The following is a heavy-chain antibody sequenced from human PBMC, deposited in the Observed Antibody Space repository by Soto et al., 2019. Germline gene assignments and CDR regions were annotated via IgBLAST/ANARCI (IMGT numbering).Heavy chain of an antibody. V-gene: IGHV3-30-3*01. J-gene: IGHJ6*02. CDR1: GFTFSSYA. D-gene: IGHD6-6*01. CDR3: ARSEGAARPRWFSGGYYYYYGMDV. Sequence: PGGSLRLSCAASGFTFSSYAMHWVRQAPGKGLEWVAVISYDGSNKYYADSVKGRFTISRDNSKNTLYLQMNSLRAEDTAVYYCARSEGAARPRWFSGGYYYYYGMDVWGQGTTVTVSS. CDR2: ISYDGSNK.